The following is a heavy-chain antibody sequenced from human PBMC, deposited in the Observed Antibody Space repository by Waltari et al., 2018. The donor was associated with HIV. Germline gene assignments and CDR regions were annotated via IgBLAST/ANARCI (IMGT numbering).Heavy chain of an antibody. CDR1: RFSVRDYD. CDR3: VRETSGRDAFDI. D-gene: IGHD2-15*01. Sequence: LVESGGDLVQYGTTLRSSCEAARFSVRDYDMFWVRQAPGKGLEWVAVISNDGNDKKYVDSVKGRFNVSRDNVKNTLYLYMSRLRPEDTAVYYCVRETSGRDAFDIWGLGTQVIVSS. CDR2: ISNDGNDK. J-gene: IGHJ3*02. V-gene: IGHV3-30*15.